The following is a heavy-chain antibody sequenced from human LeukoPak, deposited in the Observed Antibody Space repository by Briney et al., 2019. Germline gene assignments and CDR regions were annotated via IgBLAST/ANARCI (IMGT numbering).Heavy chain of an antibody. CDR2: INHSGST. CDR1: GGSFSGYY. D-gene: IGHD2-15*01. CDR3: ARGPQVLRYCSGGSCYSPDI. J-gene: IGHJ3*02. Sequence: SETLSLTCAVYGGSFSGYYWSWIRQPPGKGLEWIGEINHSGSTNYNPSLKSRVTISVDTSKNQLSLKLSSVTAADTAVYYCARGPQVLRYCSGGSCYSPDIWGQGTMVTVSS. V-gene: IGHV4-34*01.